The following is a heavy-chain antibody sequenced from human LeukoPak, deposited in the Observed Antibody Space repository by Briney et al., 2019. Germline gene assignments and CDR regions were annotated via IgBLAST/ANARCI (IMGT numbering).Heavy chain of an antibody. Sequence: GRSLRLSCAASGFTFSSYGMHWVRQAPGKGLEWVAVISYDGSNKYYADSVKDRFTISRDNSKNTLYLQMNSLRAEDTAVYYCAKESAEVAVAGTDYYYYGMDVWGQGTTVTVSS. J-gene: IGHJ6*02. CDR3: AKESAEVAVAGTDYYYYGMDV. CDR2: ISYDGSNK. V-gene: IGHV3-30*18. CDR1: GFTFSSYG. D-gene: IGHD6-19*01.